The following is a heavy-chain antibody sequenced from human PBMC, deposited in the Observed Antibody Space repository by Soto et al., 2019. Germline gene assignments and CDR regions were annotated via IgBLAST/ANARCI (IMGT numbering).Heavy chain of an antibody. D-gene: IGHD1-26*01. CDR3: AKEGSGGSNWFDP. Sequence: SETRSRTCTVSGDSINNSYWSWIRQPAGKGLEWIGRIYSSGTTNLNPSLKTRVTMSADTSKNQLSLKLRSVTAAYTAVYYCAKEGSGGSNWFDPWGPGTQVTVSS. CDR2: IYSSGTT. V-gene: IGHV4-4*07. CDR1: GDSINNSY. J-gene: IGHJ5*02.